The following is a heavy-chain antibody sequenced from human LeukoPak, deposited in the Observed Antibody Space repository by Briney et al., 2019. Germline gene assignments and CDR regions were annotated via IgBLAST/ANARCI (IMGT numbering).Heavy chain of an antibody. Sequence: GGSLRLSCAASGFTFSSYAMSWVRQAPGKGLEWVANIKQDGSERYYVDSVKGRFTISRDNAKNSLYLQMNSLRAEDTAVFYCARIRAANAFDIWGQGTMVTVSS. J-gene: IGHJ3*02. V-gene: IGHV3-7*01. CDR2: IKQDGSER. CDR1: GFTFSSYA. D-gene: IGHD3-3*02. CDR3: ARIRAANAFDI.